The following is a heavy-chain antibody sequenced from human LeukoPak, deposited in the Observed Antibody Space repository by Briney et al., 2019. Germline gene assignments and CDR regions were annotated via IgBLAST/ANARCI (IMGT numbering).Heavy chain of an antibody. CDR2: IKQDGSEK. Sequence: GGSLRLSCAASGFTFSSYWMSWVRQAPGKGLEWVANIKQDGSEKYYVDSVKGRFTISRDNAKNSLYLQMNSLRAEDTAVYYCARITYHDFWSGYFDYWGQGTLVTVSS. V-gene: IGHV3-7*01. CDR1: GFTFSSYW. CDR3: ARITYHDFWSGYFDY. J-gene: IGHJ4*02. D-gene: IGHD3-3*01.